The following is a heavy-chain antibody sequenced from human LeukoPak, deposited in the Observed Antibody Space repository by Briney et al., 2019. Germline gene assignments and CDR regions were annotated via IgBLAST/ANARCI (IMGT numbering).Heavy chain of an antibody. CDR3: ARDETYTSDWQSNHYYYYMDV. J-gene: IGHJ6*03. CDR2: IYYSGTT. V-gene: IGHV4-39*02. CDR1: GGSIPISTYY. D-gene: IGHD6-19*01. Sequence: PSETLSLTCTVSGGSIPISTYYWGWVRQPPGKGLEWIGSIYYSGTTKYNPSLKSRVTISVDTSKNHFSLKLSSVTAADTAVYYCARDETYTSDWQSNHYYYYMDVWGKGTTVTVSS.